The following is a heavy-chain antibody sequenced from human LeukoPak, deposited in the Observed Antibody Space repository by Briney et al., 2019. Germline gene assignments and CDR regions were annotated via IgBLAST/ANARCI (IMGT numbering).Heavy chain of an antibody. CDR1: GFTFSSYS. J-gene: IGHJ6*03. CDR3: ARDTPLRFLEWLPHMDV. Sequence: GGSLRLSCAASGFTFSSYSMNWVRQAPGKGLEWVSYISSSSSTIYYADSVKGRFTISRDNAKNSLYLQMNSLRAEDTAVYYCARDTPLRFLEWLPHMDVWGKGTTVTVSS. V-gene: IGHV3-48*01. D-gene: IGHD3-3*01. CDR2: ISSSSSTI.